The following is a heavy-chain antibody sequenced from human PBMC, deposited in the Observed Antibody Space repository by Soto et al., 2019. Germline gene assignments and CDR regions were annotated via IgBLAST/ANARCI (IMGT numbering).Heavy chain of an antibody. D-gene: IGHD2-15*01. CDR3: ARDATLRH. J-gene: IGHJ4*01. CDR1: GDSIDGFY. Sequence: PSETLTLTSVVSGDSIDGFYWNWIRQPPGKGLEWIGNIYYTGNTNYNPSLKSRVSISIDTSKNQFSLQLNSVTAADTAIYYCARDATLRHWGHGTLVLVSS. V-gene: IGHV4-59*01. CDR2: IYYTGNT.